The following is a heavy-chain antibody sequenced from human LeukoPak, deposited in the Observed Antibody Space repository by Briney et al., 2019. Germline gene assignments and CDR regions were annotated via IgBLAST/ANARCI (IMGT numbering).Heavy chain of an antibody. CDR2: IYPGDSDT. CDR3: ARQVLSHSSGWSPNFDY. V-gene: IGHV5-51*01. Sequence: GESLKISCKGSGYCFTSYWIGWVRQVPGKGLEWMGIIYPGDSDTRYSPSFQGQVTISADKSISTAYLQWSSLKASDTAMYYCARQVLSHSSGWSPNFDYWGQGTLVTVSS. J-gene: IGHJ4*02. D-gene: IGHD6-19*01. CDR1: GYCFTSYW.